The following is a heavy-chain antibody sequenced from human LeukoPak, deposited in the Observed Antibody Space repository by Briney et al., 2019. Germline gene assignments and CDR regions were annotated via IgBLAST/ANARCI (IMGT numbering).Heavy chain of an antibody. V-gene: IGHV4-59*08. D-gene: IGHD4-17*01. CDR1: VGSISSYY. Sequence: PSETLSLTCTVPVGSISSYYWSWIRQPPGKGLEGIGYIYYSGSTNYNPSLKSRVTISVDTSKNQFSLKLSSVTAADTAVYYCARHAHSYDYGDYYFDYWGQGTLVTVSS. CDR2: IYYSGST. CDR3: ARHAHSYDYGDYYFDY. J-gene: IGHJ4*02.